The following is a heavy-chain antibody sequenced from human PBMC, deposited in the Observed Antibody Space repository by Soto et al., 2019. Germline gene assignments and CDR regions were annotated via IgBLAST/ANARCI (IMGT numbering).Heavy chain of an antibody. D-gene: IGHD6-19*01. CDR3: ARCTVDTIVTSGWCHYLDP. CDR2: VSGSGGTT. CDR1: GFTFSSSA. V-gene: IGHV3-23*01. Sequence: EVQLLDSGGGLVQPGGSLRLSCAASGFTFSSSAMSWVRQAPGKGLEWVSAVSGSGGTTYYADSVRGSFTISRDNSKNPLYLQMNSLRAEDTAIYFCARCTVDTIVTSGWCHYLDPWGQGTLVTVSS. J-gene: IGHJ5*02.